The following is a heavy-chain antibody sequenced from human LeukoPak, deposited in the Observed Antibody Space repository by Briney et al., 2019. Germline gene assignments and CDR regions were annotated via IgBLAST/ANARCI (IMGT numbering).Heavy chain of an antibody. D-gene: IGHD3-10*02. CDR3: AELGITMIGGV. CDR1: GFTFSNYN. CDR2: ITDSGRTI. J-gene: IGHJ6*04. Sequence: GGSLRLSCAASGFTFSNYNMNWVRQAPGKGLEGVSYITDSGRTIYYADSVKGRFTISRDNAKNSLYLQMNSLRAEDTAVYYCAELGITMIGGVWGKGTTVTISS. V-gene: IGHV3-48*04.